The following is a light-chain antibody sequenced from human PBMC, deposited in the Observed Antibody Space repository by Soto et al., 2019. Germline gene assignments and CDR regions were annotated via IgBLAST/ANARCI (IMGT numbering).Light chain of an antibody. CDR1: QNLGTLY. J-gene: IGKJ1*01. V-gene: IGKV3-20*01. CDR2: SAS. Sequence: EIVLTQSPGTLSLSPGERGTLSCRASQNLGTLYLAWFQQKSGQATRLLIYSASRRATGIPDRFTGSRSGTDFTLTINRVEPEDFAVYFCQQYAGSPRTFGQGTKVEIK. CDR3: QQYAGSPRT.